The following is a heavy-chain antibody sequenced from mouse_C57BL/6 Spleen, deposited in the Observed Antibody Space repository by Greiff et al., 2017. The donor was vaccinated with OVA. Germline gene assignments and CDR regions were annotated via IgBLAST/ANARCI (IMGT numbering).Heavy chain of an antibody. CDR1: GYSITSGYY. D-gene: IGHD2-3*01. CDR2: ISYDGSN. J-gene: IGHJ1*03. V-gene: IGHV3-6*01. Sequence: DVQLQESGPGLVKPSQSLSLTCSVTGYSITSGYYWNWIRQFPGNKLEWMGYISYDGSNNYNPSLKNRISITRDTSKNQFFLKLNSVTTEDTATYYCARDFFFDGTHEGYFDVWGTGTTVTVSS. CDR3: ARDFFFDGTHEGYFDV.